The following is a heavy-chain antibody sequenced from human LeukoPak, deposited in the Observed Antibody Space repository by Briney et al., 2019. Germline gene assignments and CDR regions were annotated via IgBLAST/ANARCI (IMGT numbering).Heavy chain of an antibody. CDR2: IYYSGST. V-gene: IGHV4-31*03. CDR3: ARGLSKAYYYDSSGYGPMDAFDI. Sequence: SETLSLTCTVSGGSISSGGYYWSWIRQHPGKGPEWIGYIYYSGSTYYNPSLKSRVTISVDTSKNQFSLKLSSVTAADTAVYYCARGLSKAYYYDSSGYGPMDAFDIWGQGTMVTVSS. CDR1: GGSISSGGYY. J-gene: IGHJ3*02. D-gene: IGHD3-22*01.